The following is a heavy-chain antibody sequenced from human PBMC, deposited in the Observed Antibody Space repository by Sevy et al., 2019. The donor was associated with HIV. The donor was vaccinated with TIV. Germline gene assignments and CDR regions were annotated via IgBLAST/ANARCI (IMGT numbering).Heavy chain of an antibody. CDR2: INSGSGAI. D-gene: IGHD3-16*02. CDR3: GRTLSGTFRYDDY. CDR1: GFMFNRYS. J-gene: IGHJ4*02. V-gene: IGHV3-48*01. Sequence: GGSLRLSCVASGFMFNRYSMNWVRQAPGTGLEWLSYINSGSGAISYADSVKGRSTISTANAKNSPNLQMNSRRVEDTAVYYCGRTLSGTFRYDDYWGQGTLATFSS.